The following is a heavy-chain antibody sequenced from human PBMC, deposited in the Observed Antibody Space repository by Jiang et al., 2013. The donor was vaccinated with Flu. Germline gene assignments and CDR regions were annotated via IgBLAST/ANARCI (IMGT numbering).Heavy chain of an antibody. J-gene: IGHJ4*02. V-gene: IGHV4-59*01. CDR2: IYYSGDT. CDR1: GGSITGYY. CDR3: VRSQMGTTVLES. D-gene: IGHD1-7*01. Sequence: PGLVKPSETLSLTCSVSGGSITGYYLIWIRQSPGKGLEWIGFIYYSGDTMYNPYLKSRVTMSVDTSKNQFSLNLTSVTAADTAIYYCVRSQMGTTVLESWGQGTLVSVSS.